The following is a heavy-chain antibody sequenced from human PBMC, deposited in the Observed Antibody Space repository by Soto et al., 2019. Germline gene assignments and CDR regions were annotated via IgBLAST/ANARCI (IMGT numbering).Heavy chain of an antibody. J-gene: IGHJ2*01. CDR2: IKTDGSTT. CDR3: ARVGQGAWYFDL. Sequence: EVQLVESGGGLVQPGGSLRLSCAASGFSFSSSWLPWVRQVQGKGRGWVSGIKTDGSTTNYADSVKGRFTVSRDNAENTLYLQMTSLRTEDTAVYYCARVGQGAWYFDLWGRGTLVTVSS. CDR1: GFSFSSSW. V-gene: IGHV3-74*01. D-gene: IGHD1-26*01.